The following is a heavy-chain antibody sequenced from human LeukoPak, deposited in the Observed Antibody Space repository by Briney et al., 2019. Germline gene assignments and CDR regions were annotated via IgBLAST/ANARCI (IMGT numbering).Heavy chain of an antibody. Sequence: GGSLRLSCTVSGFTLSSYEMSWIRQAPGKGLEWVSSIDYDGGSGHYADSVKGRFTISRDNSNNTLFLHLNSLRGEDTAVYYCAKLDYYGNYWGQGTLVTVSS. V-gene: IGHV3-23*01. CDR1: GFTLSSYE. J-gene: IGHJ4*02. CDR2: IDYDGGSG. D-gene: IGHD3-10*01. CDR3: AKLDYYGNY.